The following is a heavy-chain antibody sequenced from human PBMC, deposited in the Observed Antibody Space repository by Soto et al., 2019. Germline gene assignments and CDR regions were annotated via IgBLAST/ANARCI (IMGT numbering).Heavy chain of an antibody. J-gene: IGHJ6*02. V-gene: IGHV3-23*01. CDR2: ISGSGGST. Sequence: GGSLRLSCAASGFTFSSYAMSWVRQAPGKGLEWVSAISGSGGSTYYADSVKGRFTISRDNSKNTLYLQMNSLRAEDTAVYYCAKHYYGSGSYSLYYYYYYGMDVWGQGTTVTVSS. CDR3: AKHYYGSGSYSLYYYYYYGMDV. CDR1: GFTFSSYA. D-gene: IGHD3-10*01.